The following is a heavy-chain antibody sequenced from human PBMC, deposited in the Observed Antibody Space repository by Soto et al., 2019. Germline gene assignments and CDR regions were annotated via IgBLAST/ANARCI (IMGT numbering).Heavy chain of an antibody. CDR2: IDHRGST. CDR1: GGSFSGYY. J-gene: IGHJ4*02. V-gene: IGHV4-34*01. Sequence: PSETLSLTCAVYGGSFSGYYWSWIRQPPGKGLEWIGEIDHRGSTNYNPSLKSRVTISVDTSKNQFSLKLSSVTAADTAVYYCARGLAVAGTHIWDYWGQGTLVTVSS. CDR3: ARGLAVAGTHIWDY. D-gene: IGHD6-19*01.